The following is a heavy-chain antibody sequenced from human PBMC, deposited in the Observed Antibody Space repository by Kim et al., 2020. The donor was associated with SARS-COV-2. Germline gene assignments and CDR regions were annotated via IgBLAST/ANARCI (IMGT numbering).Heavy chain of an antibody. Sequence: GGSLRLSCAASGFTFSSYSMNWVRQAPGKGLEWVSSISSSSSYIYYADSVKGRFTISRDNAKNSLYLQMNSLRAEDTAVYYCARDGTAMVHFDYWGQGTLVTVSS. J-gene: IGHJ4*02. V-gene: IGHV3-21*01. CDR1: GFTFSSYS. CDR2: ISSSSSYI. CDR3: ARDGTAMVHFDY. D-gene: IGHD5-18*01.